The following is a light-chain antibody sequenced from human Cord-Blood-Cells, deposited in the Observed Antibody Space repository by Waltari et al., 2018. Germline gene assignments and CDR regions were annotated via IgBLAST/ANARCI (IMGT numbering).Light chain of an antibody. V-gene: IGKV1-33*01. J-gene: IGKJ4*01. Sequence: DIQMTQSPSSLSASVGDRVTITCHASQDISNYLNRYQQKPGKAPKLLIYDASNLETGVPSRFSGSGSGTDFTFTISSLQPEDIATYYCQQYDNLPLTFGGGTKVEIK. CDR1: QDISNY. CDR2: DAS. CDR3: QQYDNLPLT.